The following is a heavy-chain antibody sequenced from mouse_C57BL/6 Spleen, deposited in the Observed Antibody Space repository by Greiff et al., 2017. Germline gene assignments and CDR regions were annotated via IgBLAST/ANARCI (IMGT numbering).Heavy chain of an antibody. CDR2: ISSGGSYT. V-gene: IGHV5-6*01. J-gene: IGHJ1*03. Sequence: EVQGVESGGDLVKPGGSLKLSCAASGFTFSSYGMSWVRQTPDKRLEWVAIISSGGSYTYYSDGVRRRFTISRDNANNTLYLQMNSLKSEDTAMYYCAREELVSFDVWGTGTTVTVSS. CDR3: AREELVSFDV. D-gene: IGHD6-2*01. CDR1: GFTFSSYG.